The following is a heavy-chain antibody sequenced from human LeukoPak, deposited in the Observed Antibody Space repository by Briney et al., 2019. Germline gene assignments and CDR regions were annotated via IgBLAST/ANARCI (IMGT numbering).Heavy chain of an antibody. Sequence: SETLSLTCTVSGGSISSGGYYWSWIRQHPGKGLEWIGYIDYSGSTYYNPSLKSRVTISVDTSKNQFSLKLSSVTAADTAVYYCAREVADYDSSGYYSSGDWFDPWGQGTLVTVSS. D-gene: IGHD3-22*01. CDR2: IDYSGST. CDR3: AREVADYDSSGYYSSGDWFDP. J-gene: IGHJ5*02. V-gene: IGHV4-31*03. CDR1: GGSISSGGYY.